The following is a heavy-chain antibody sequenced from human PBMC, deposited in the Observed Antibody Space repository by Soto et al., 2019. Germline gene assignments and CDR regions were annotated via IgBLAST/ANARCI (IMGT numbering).Heavy chain of an antibody. D-gene: IGHD2-15*01. J-gene: IGHJ4*02. V-gene: IGHV3-23*01. CDR2: ISGSGGST. CDR3: AKGHIVVVVAATYDY. Sequence: HPGGSLRLSCAASGFTFSSYAMSWVRQAPGKGLEWVSAISGSGGSTYYADSVKGRFTISRDNSKNTLYLQMNSLRAEDTAVYYCAKGHIVVVVAATYDYWGQGTQVTVSS. CDR1: GFTFSSYA.